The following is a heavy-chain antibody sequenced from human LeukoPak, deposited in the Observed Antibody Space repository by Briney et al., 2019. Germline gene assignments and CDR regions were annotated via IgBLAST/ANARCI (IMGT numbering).Heavy chain of an antibody. V-gene: IGHV2-70*04. CDR2: IDWDDDK. CDR1: GFSPSTSGMR. CDR3: ARINVDTAMVPYFDY. Sequence: SGPTLVNPTQTLTLTCTFSGFSPSTSGMRVCWIRQPPGKALERLARIDWDDDKYCSTSLKTRLTISKATSKNQVVLTMTNMDPVDTATYYCARINVDTAMVPYFDYWGQGTLVTVSS. J-gene: IGHJ4*02. D-gene: IGHD5-18*01.